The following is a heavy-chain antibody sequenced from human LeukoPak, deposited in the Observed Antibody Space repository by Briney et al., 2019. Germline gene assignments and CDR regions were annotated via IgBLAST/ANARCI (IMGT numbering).Heavy chain of an antibody. CDR2: IYTSGST. J-gene: IGHJ5*02. D-gene: IGHD4-17*01. CDR1: GGSIDIYY. V-gene: IGHV4-4*07. CDR3: ARGPLTVTRGFDP. Sequence: SETLSLTCTVSGGSIDIYYWSWIRQPAGKGLEWIGRIYTSGSTNYNPSLKTRVTMSVDTSNNQFSLKLSSVTAADTAVYYCARGPLTVTRGFDPWGQGTLVTVSS.